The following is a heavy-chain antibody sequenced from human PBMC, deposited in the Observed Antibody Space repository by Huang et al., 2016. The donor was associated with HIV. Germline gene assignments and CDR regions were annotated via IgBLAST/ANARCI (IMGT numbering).Heavy chain of an antibody. CDR1: GYTFTDYQ. Sequence: QVQPVQSGSELKKPGAPVKVSCKVSGYTFTDYQISWVRQAPGQGLEWSGWITPNTVNPNYAQVFTGRFVFSLDTSVSRGYLQISRLKADDTAVYCCARVSGYYRYFDYWGQGTLVTVSS. CDR3: ARVSGYYRYFDY. V-gene: IGHV7-4-1*02. J-gene: IGHJ4*02. CDR2: ITPNTVNP. D-gene: IGHD3-22*01.